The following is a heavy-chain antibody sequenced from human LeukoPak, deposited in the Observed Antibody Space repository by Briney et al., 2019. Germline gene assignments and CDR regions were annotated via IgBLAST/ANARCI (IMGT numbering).Heavy chain of an antibody. D-gene: IGHD3-10*01. CDR2: SNHRGSA. Sequence: SETLSLTCGVYGGSLSGFYWSWIRQPPGKGLEWMGESNHRGSANYNPSLKSRVTISVDTSKNQLSLNLTSVTAADTAVYYCARGLWVTMIRASKLRFDYWGQGTLVTVSS. CDR1: GGSLSGFY. J-gene: IGHJ4*01. V-gene: IGHV4-34*01. CDR3: ARGLWVTMIRASKLRFDY.